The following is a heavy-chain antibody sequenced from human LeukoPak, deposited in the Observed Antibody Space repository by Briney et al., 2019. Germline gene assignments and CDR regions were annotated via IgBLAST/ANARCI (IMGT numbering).Heavy chain of an antibody. CDR2: ISSSSSTI. V-gene: IGHV3-48*04. CDR1: GFTFSSYS. J-gene: IGHJ1*01. Sequence: GGSLRLSCAASGFTFSSYSMNWVRQAPGKGLEWVSYISSSSSTIYYADSVKGRFTISRDNAKNSLYLQMNSLRAEDTAVYYCARGSVAGNEYFQHWGQGTLVTVSS. CDR3: ARGSVAGNEYFQH. D-gene: IGHD6-19*01.